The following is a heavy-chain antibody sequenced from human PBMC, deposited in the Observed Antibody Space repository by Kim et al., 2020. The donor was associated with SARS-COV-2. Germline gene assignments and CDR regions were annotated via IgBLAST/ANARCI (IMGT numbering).Heavy chain of an antibody. CDR2: ISYDGSNK. V-gene: IGHV3-33*05. J-gene: IGHJ4*02. Sequence: GGSLRLSCAASGFTFSSYGMHWVRQAPGKGLEWVAVISYDGSNKYYADSVKGRFTISRDNSKNTLYLQMNSLRAEDTAVYYCARDGGYCSGGSCYSGLDYWGQGTLVTVSS. CDR1: GFTFSSYG. CDR3: ARDGGYCSGGSCYSGLDY. D-gene: IGHD2-15*01.